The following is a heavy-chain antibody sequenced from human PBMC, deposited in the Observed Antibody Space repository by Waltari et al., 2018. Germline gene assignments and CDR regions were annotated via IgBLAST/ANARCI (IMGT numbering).Heavy chain of an antibody. V-gene: IGHV4-4*07. J-gene: IGHJ5*02. CDR2: ISSSGST. Sequence: QVQLQASGRGLVKTPETLSLTCTVSGGSTSSYYWSWIRHPAGKGLEWIGRISSSGSTNYNPSLKTRVTMSVNTSKNHFSLELSSVTAADTAVYYCARGPSNWNGYWFDPWGQGTLVTVSS. CDR1: GGSTSSYY. CDR3: ARGPSNWNGYWFDP. D-gene: IGHD1-1*01.